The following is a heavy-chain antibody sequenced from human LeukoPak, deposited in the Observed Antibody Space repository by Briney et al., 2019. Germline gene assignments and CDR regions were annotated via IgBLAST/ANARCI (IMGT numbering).Heavy chain of an antibody. V-gene: IGHV3-23*01. Sequence: PGGSLRLSCAASGFTFSNHGMNWVRQAPGKGLEWVSGISPSGDITYYADSVKGRFTISRDNSKNTLYLEVISLTAEDTAVYYCVRVGTYFLLSWGQGTLVTVSS. D-gene: IGHD1-26*01. CDR1: GFTFSNHG. CDR2: ISPSGDIT. CDR3: VRVGTYFLLS. J-gene: IGHJ5*02.